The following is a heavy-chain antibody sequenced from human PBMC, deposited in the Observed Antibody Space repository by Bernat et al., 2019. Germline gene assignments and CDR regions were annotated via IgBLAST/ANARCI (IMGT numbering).Heavy chain of an antibody. V-gene: IGHV4-61*01. J-gene: IGHJ2*01. CDR1: GDSVNSGSCY. CDR2: VSYRGST. D-gene: IGHD1-26*01. Sequence: QVQLQESGPGLVKPSETLSLTCTVSGDSVNSGSCYWTWIRQPPGKGLEWIGYVSYRGSTNYNPSLKNRVTISADTSKNQFSLKLSSVTAADTAVYYCARDNGIVGAAWYFDLWGRGTLVSVSS. CDR3: ARDNGIVGAAWYFDL.